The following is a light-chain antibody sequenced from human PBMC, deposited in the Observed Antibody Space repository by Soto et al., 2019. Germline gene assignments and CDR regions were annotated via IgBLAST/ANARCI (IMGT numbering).Light chain of an antibody. CDR2: ANN. CDR1: NSNIGAGYD. CDR3: QSHRL. Sequence: QSVLTQSPSVSGAPGQRIAISCTGDNSNIGAGYDVHWYQQLPGTAPKLLIYANNNRPSGVPDRFSGSKSGTSASLAISGLQAEDEADYYCQSHRLFGGGTKLTVL. V-gene: IGLV1-40*01. J-gene: IGLJ3*02.